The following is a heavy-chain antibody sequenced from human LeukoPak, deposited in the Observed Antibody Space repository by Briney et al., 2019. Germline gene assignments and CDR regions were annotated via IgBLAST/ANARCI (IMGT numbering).Heavy chain of an antibody. CDR3: ARLGGRYQEGYFDY. CDR2: IYPDDSDT. J-gene: IGHJ4*02. D-gene: IGHD1-26*01. Sequence: GESLKISCKVSGYSFTNYWIGWVRQMPGKGLEWMGIIYPDDSDTKYSPSFQGQVTISADKSISTAYLQWSSLKASDTARYYCARLGGRYQEGYFDYWGQGTLVTVSS. CDR1: GYSFTNYW. V-gene: IGHV5-51*01.